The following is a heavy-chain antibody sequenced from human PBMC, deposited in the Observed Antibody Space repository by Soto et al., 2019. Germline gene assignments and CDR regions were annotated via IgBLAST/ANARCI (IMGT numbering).Heavy chain of an antibody. Sequence: SGPTLVNPTQTLTLTCTFSGFSLSTSGMCVSWIRQPPGKALEWLARIDWDDDKYYSTSLKTRLTISKDTSKNQVVLTMTNMDPVDTATYYCARTANYDFWSGSAPYYYYYMDVWGKGT. CDR3: ARTANYDFWSGSAPYYYYYMDV. CDR1: GFSLSTSGMC. D-gene: IGHD3-3*01. V-gene: IGHV2-70*11. CDR2: IDWDDDK. J-gene: IGHJ6*03.